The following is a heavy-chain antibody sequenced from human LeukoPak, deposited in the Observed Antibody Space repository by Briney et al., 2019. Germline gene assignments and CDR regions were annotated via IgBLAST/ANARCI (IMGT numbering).Heavy chain of an antibody. CDR3: ARDPSGSYLDAFDI. CDR1: GGTFSSYA. D-gene: IGHD1-26*01. V-gene: IGHV1-69*13. CDR2: IIPIFGTA. J-gene: IGHJ3*02. Sequence: GASVTVSCTASGGTFSSYAISWVRQAPGQGLEWMGGIIPIFGTANYAQKFQGRVTITADESTSTAYMELSSLRSDDTAVYYCARDPSGSYLDAFDIWGQGTMVTVSS.